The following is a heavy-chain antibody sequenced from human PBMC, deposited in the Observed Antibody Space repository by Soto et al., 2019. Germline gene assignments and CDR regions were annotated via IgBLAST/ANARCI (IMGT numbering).Heavy chain of an antibody. Sequence: GESLKISCKGSGYSFTSYWIGWVRQMPGKGLEWMGIIYPGDSDTRYSPSFQGQVTISADKSISTAYLQWSSLKASDTAMYYCARVSGEFRGYYYYYMDVWGKGTTVTVSS. J-gene: IGHJ6*03. CDR2: IYPGDSDT. CDR1: GYSFTSYW. V-gene: IGHV5-51*01. CDR3: ARVSGEFRGYYYYYMDV. D-gene: IGHD3-10*01.